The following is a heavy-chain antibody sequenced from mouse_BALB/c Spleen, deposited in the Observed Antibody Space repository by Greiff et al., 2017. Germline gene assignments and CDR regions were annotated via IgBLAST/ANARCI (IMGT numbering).Heavy chain of an antibody. D-gene: IGHD1-1*01. CDR2: IWAGGST. CDR3: AREHYYGISPHAMDY. V-gene: IGHV2-9*02. Sequence: VMLVESGPGLVAPSQSLSITCTVSGFSLTSYGVHWVRQPPGKGLEWLGVIWAGGSTNYNSALMSRLSISKDNSKSQVFLKMNSLQTDDTAMYYCAREHYYGISPHAMDYWGQGTSVTVSS. CDR1: GFSLTSYG. J-gene: IGHJ4*01.